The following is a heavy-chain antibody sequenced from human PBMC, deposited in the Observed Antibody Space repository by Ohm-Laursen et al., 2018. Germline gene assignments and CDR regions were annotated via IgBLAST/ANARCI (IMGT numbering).Heavy chain of an antibody. D-gene: IGHD6-19*01. V-gene: IGHV3-48*04. CDR1: GFTFSTCG. CDR2: ISSSGSTI. Sequence: SLRLSCSASGFTFSTCGIHWVRQAPGKGLEWVSYISSSGSTIYYADSVKGRFTISRDNAKNSLSLQMNSLRAEDTAVYYCASPRYSSGWYNFAYDYWGQGTLVTVSS. J-gene: IGHJ4*02. CDR3: ASPRYSSGWYNFAYDY.